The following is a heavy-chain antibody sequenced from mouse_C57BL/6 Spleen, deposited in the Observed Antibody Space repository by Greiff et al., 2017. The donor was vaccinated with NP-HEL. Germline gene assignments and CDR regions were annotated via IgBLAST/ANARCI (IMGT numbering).Heavy chain of an antibody. CDR2: IYPGSGST. D-gene: IGHD2-5*01. V-gene: IGHV1-55*01. J-gene: IGHJ3*01. Sequence: QVQLQQPGAELVKPGASVKMSCKASGYTFTSYWITWVKQRPGQGLEWIGDIYPGSGSTNYNEKFKSKATLTVDTSSSTAYMQLSSLTSEDSAVYYCARLPAYYSNYEWFAYWGQGTLVTVSA. CDR3: ARLPAYYSNYEWFAY. CDR1: GYTFTSYW.